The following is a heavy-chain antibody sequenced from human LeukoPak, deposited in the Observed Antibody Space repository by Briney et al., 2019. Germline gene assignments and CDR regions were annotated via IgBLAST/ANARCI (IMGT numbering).Heavy chain of an antibody. J-gene: IGHJ4*02. V-gene: IGHV4-59*01. CDR1: GGSINSYY. CDR3: ARVSYYDSSGYYPVYYFDY. CDR2: IYYSGST. Sequence: PSETLSLTCTVSGGSINSYYWSWIRQPPWKGLEWIGYIYYSGSTNYNPSLKSRVTISVDTSNNQFSLKLSSVTAADTAVYYCARVSYYDSSGYYPVYYFDYWGQGTLVTVSS. D-gene: IGHD3-22*01.